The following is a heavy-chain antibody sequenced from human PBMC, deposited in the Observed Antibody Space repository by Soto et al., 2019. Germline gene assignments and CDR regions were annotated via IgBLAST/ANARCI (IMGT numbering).Heavy chain of an antibody. Sequence: ASVKVSCKASGYSFITSYYMHWVRQAPGQGLEWMGIINPTGSMTKYSQRFQGRLTMTRDTSTSTDYMELTTLTSEDTAMYFCARDTGYDHDAFDIWGQGTMVTVSS. CDR1: GYSFITSYY. V-gene: IGHV1-46*01. CDR3: ARDTGYDHDAFDI. J-gene: IGHJ3*02. CDR2: INPTGSMT. D-gene: IGHD5-12*01.